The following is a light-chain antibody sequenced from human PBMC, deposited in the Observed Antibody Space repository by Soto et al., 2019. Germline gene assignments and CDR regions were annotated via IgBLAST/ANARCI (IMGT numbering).Light chain of an antibody. CDR2: DAS. CDR1: QSVSTY. CDR3: QQRTKWPPT. V-gene: IGKV3-11*01. Sequence: EIVLTQSPATLALSPGERATLSCRASQSVSTYLAWYQQKPGQAPRLLIYDASSRATGFPARFSGSGSGTDFTLAISSLEPEDFAVYYCQQRTKWPPTFGQGTKVEIK. J-gene: IGKJ1*01.